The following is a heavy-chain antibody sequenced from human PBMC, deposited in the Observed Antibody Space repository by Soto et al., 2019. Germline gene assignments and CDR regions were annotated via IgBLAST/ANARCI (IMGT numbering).Heavy chain of an antibody. CDR1: GFTFSSYG. Sequence: PGGSLRLSCAASGFTFSSYGMHWVRQAPGKGLEWVAVIWYDGSNKYYADSVKGRFTISRDNSKNTLYLQMNSLRAEDTAVYYCAREVLRYFDWLPYEETNAFDIWGQGTMVT. D-gene: IGHD3-9*01. CDR3: AREVLRYFDWLPYEETNAFDI. V-gene: IGHV3-33*01. CDR2: IWYDGSNK. J-gene: IGHJ3*02.